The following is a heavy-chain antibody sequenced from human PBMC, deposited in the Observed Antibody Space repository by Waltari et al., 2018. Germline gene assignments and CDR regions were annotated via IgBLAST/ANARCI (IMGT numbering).Heavy chain of an antibody. Sequence: QVQLQESGPGLVKPSETLSLTCTVSGGSISSYYWSWIRQPPGKGLGWIGNTYYSGSTNYNPSLKSRVTISVDTSKNQFSLKLSSVTAADTAVYYCARARNYYGSGSLFDYWGQGTLVTVSS. CDR1: GGSISSYY. CDR2: TYYSGST. CDR3: ARARNYYGSGSLFDY. V-gene: IGHV4-59*01. D-gene: IGHD3-10*01. J-gene: IGHJ4*02.